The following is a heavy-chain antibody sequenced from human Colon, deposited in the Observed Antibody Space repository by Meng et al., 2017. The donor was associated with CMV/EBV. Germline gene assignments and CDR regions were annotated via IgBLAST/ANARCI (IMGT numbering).Heavy chain of an antibody. CDR3: ARQVRNDGRFDH. J-gene: IGHJ4*02. Sequence: GESLKISCAVSGLNVRTKYMSWVRQAPGKRLEWVAVSYDGESTNYADFAKGRFTISRGSSKNTVYLQMNSLRPEDTAVYYCARQVRNDGRFDHWGLGTLVTVSS. D-gene: IGHD4-17*01. CDR1: GLNVRTKY. V-gene: IGHV3-66*02. CDR2: SYDGEST.